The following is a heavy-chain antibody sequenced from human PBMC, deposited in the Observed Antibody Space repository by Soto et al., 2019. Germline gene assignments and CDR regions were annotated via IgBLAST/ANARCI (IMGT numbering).Heavy chain of an antibody. Sequence: ASVKVSCKASGYTFTSYARHWVRQAPGQRLEWMGWINAGNGNTKYSQKFQGRVTITRDTSASTAYMELSSLRSEDTAVYYCARDMGYSSSWTDYYYYGMDVWGQGTTVTVSS. CDR1: GYTFTSYA. D-gene: IGHD6-13*01. CDR2: INAGNGNT. CDR3: ARDMGYSSSWTDYYYYGMDV. V-gene: IGHV1-3*01. J-gene: IGHJ6*02.